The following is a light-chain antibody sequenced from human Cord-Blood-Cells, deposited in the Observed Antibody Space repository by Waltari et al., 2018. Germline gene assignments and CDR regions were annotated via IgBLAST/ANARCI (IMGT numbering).Light chain of an antibody. CDR1: QSISSY. CDR2: AAS. CDR3: QQSYSTPT. Sequence: DIQMTQSPSSLSASVGDRVTITCRASQSISSYLNWYQQKPGKAPKLLIYAASSLQSWVPSRFSGSRSGTDFTLTISSLQPEDFATYYCQQSYSTPTFGPGTKVDIK. J-gene: IGKJ3*01. V-gene: IGKV1-39*01.